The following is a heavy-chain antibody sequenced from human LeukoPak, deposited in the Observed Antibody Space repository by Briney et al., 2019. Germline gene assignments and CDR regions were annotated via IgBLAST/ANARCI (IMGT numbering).Heavy chain of an antibody. Sequence: GGSLRLSCAASGFTFDDYAMHWVRQAPGKGLEWVSGISWNSGSIGYADSVKGRFTISRDNAKNSLYLQMDSLRAEDTALYYCAKSARYYYDSSGYYYSWFDPWGQGTLVTVSS. J-gene: IGHJ5*02. CDR3: AKSARYYYDSSGYYYSWFDP. CDR1: GFTFDDYA. CDR2: ISWNSGSI. V-gene: IGHV3-9*01. D-gene: IGHD3-22*01.